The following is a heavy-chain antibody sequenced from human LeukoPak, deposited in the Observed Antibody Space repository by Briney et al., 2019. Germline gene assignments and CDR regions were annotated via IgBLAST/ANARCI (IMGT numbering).Heavy chain of an antibody. CDR1: GGSISSGGYF. D-gene: IGHD3-22*01. V-gene: IGHV4-31*03. J-gene: IGHJ4*02. CDR2: IYYSGST. Sequence: SETPSLTCTVSGGSISSGGYFWSWIRQHPGKGLEWIGFIYYSGSTYYNPSFKSRVTISVETSKNQFSLRLSSVTAADTAVYYCARAPYDSSGPFDYWGQGTLVTVSS. CDR3: ARAPYDSSGPFDY.